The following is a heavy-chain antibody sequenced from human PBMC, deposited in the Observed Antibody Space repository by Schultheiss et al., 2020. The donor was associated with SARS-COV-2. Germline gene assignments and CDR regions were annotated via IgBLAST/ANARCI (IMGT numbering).Heavy chain of an antibody. J-gene: IGHJ3*02. D-gene: IGHD3-22*01. Sequence: GGSLRLSCAASGFTFSSYAMHWVRQAPGKGLEWVAVISYDGSNKYYADSVKGRFTISRDNSKNTLYLQMNSLRAEDTAVYYCARDPVGYYYDSSGYHAFDIWGQGTMVTVSS. CDR1: GFTFSSYA. V-gene: IGHV3-30*01. CDR2: ISYDGSNK. CDR3: ARDPVGYYYDSSGYHAFDI.